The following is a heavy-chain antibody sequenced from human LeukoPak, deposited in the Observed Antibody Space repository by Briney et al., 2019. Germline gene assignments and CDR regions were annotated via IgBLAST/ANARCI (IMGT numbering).Heavy chain of an antibody. Sequence: GGSLRLSCAVSGFTVSSNYVSCVRQAPGKGLEWVSVIYIGGSTYYADSVKGRFTISRDNSKNTLYLQMNSLRAEDTAVYFCARGGGLDVWGQGATVTVSS. V-gene: IGHV3-53*01. CDR2: IYIGGST. D-gene: IGHD3-16*01. CDR1: GFTVSSNY. CDR3: ARGGGLDV. J-gene: IGHJ6*02.